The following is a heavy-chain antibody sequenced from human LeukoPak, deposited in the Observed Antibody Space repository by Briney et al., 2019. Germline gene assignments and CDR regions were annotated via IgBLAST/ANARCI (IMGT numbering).Heavy chain of an antibody. CDR3: AELGITMIGGV. D-gene: IGHD3-10*02. J-gene: IGHJ6*04. V-gene: IGHV3-7*01. CDR2: INQDGSEK. Sequence: GGSLRLSCAASGFTFSRYSMNWVRQAPGKGLEWVANINQDGSEKYYVDSVKGRFTVSRDNAKNSLYLQMNSLRAEDTAVYYCAELGITMIGGVWGKGTTVTISS. CDR1: GFTFSRYS.